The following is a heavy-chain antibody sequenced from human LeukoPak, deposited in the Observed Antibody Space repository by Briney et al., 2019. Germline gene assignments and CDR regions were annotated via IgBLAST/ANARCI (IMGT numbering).Heavy chain of an antibody. CDR2: IYNSGST. Sequence: PSETLSLTCAVYGGSFSGYYWSWIRQPPGKGLEWIGYIYNSGSTSYNPSLKSRVTISLDTSQNQFSLKLSSVTAADTAVYYCARRWISLYYMDVWGKGTTVTISS. CDR1: GGSFSGYY. J-gene: IGHJ6*03. V-gene: IGHV4-34*01. D-gene: IGHD2-2*03. CDR3: ARRWISLYYMDV.